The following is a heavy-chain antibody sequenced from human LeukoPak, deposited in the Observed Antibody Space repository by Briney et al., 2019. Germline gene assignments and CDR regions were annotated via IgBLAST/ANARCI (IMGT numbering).Heavy chain of an antibody. V-gene: IGHV3-33*01. D-gene: IGHD2-21*02. Sequence: PGGSLRLSCAASGFTFSSYGMHWVRQAPGKGLEWEAVTWYEGSNKYYADSVKGRFTISRDNSKNTLYLQMNSLRAEDTAVYYCARGEAYCGGDCYSGMDVWGQGTTVTVSS. CDR2: TWYEGSNK. J-gene: IGHJ6*02. CDR3: ARGEAYCGGDCYSGMDV. CDR1: GFTFSSYG.